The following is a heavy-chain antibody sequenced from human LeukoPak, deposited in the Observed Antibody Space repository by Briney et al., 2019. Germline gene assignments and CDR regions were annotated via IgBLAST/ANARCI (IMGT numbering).Heavy chain of an antibody. CDR3: IIITPPEYYYYYMDV. CDR1: GFTFSGSA. Sequence: GGSLRLSCAASGFTFSGSAMHWVRQASGKGLEWVGRIRSKANSYATAYAASVKGRFTISRDDSKNTAYLQMNSLKTEDTAVYYCIIITPPEYYYYYMDVWGKGTTVTVSS. CDR2: IRSKANSYAT. V-gene: IGHV3-73*01. D-gene: IGHD3-22*01. J-gene: IGHJ6*03.